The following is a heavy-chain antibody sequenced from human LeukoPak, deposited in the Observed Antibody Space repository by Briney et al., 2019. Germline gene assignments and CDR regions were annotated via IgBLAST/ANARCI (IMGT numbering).Heavy chain of an antibody. CDR2: IHDDGSNK. CDR1: GFTFSNYG. V-gene: IGHV3-30*02. Sequence: LPGGSLRLSCVASGFTFSNYGKHWVRQAPGKGLEWVTFIHDDGSNKYYADSVKGRFTISRDNSKNTLYLQMNSLRTEDTAVFYCARLRLFDYWGQGTLVTVSS. D-gene: IGHD2-21*01. J-gene: IGHJ4*02. CDR3: ARLRLFDY.